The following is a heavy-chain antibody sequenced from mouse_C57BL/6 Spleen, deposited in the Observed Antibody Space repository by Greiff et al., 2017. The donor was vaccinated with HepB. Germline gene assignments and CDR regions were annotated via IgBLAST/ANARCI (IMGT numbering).Heavy chain of an antibody. CDR1: GYTFTSYW. CDR3: ARGRSFYGSSFDWFAY. J-gene: IGHJ3*01. V-gene: IGHV1-55*01. D-gene: IGHD1-1*01. Sequence: VQLQQPGAELVKPGASVKMSCKASGYTFTSYWITWVKQRPGQGLEWIGDIYPGSGSTNYNEKFKSKATLTVDTSSSTAYMQLSSLTSEDSAVCYCARGRSFYGSSFDWFAYWGQGTLVTVSA. CDR2: IYPGSGST.